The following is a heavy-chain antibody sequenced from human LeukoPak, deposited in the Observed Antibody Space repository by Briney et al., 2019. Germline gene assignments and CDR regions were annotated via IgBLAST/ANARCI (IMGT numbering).Heavy chain of an antibody. CDR1: GFTFSNYA. V-gene: IGHV3-33*06. Sequence: GGSLILSCAAAGFTFSNYAIHWVRQAPGKGLEWVAVIWFDGSDKYYADSVKGRFTVSRDNSQNTLYLQLNSLRAEDTAIYYCVKYIQNVLAVFDPWGQGALVTVSS. D-gene: IGHD5-18*01. CDR2: IWFDGSDK. CDR3: VKYIQNVLAVFDP. J-gene: IGHJ5*02.